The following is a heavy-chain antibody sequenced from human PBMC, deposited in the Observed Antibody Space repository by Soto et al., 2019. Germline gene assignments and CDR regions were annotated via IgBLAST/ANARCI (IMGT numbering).Heavy chain of an antibody. J-gene: IGHJ4*02. CDR2: SYHSGSS. V-gene: IGHV4-30-2*06. CDR1: GGSINSAGHS. CDR3: ASRGAAAGSPPYFDY. D-gene: IGHD6-13*01. Sequence: PSETLSLTCTVSGGSINSAGHSWGWVRQSPGKGLEWIGYSYHSGSSYYNPSLQSRVTISVDRSKNQFSLKLSSVTAADTAVYYCASRGAAAGSPPYFDYWGQGTLVTVSS.